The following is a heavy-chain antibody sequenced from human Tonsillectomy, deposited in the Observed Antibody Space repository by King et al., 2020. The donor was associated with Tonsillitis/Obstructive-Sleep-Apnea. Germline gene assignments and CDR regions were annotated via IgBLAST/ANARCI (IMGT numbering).Heavy chain of an antibody. V-gene: IGHV3-30*04. J-gene: IGHJ4*02. CDR3: ARGRIVVVPAAPDY. D-gene: IGHD2-2*01. CDR1: GFTFSSYA. CDR2: ISFDGSNK. Sequence: VQLVESGGGVVQPGRSLRLSCAASGFTFSSYAMHWVRQAPGKGLEWVAVISFDGSNKYYADSVKGRFTISRDNSKNTLYLQMNSLRAEDTAVYYCARGRIVVVPAAPDYWGQGTLVTVSS.